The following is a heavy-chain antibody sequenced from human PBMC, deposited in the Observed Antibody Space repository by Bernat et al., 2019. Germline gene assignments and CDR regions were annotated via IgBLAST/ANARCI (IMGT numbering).Heavy chain of an antibody. CDR3: ATGGGQFGLDY. CDR1: GFTCSDAW. V-gene: IGHV3-15*01. Sequence: EVQLVESGGGLVKPGGSLRLSCAASGFTCSDAWMTWVRQAPGKGLEWVGRIKSKSYGGTTDYAAPVKGRFTISTDDSKKMVYLEMDSLKAEDTAVYYCATGGGQFGLDYWGQGALVTVSS. CDR2: IKSKSYGGTT. D-gene: IGHD3-16*01. J-gene: IGHJ4*02.